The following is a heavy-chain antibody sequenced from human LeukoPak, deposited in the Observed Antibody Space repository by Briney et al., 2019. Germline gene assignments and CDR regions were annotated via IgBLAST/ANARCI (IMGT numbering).Heavy chain of an antibody. CDR3: AKGVTTIET. D-gene: IGHD2-21*02. CDR2: IFYNGAST. V-gene: IGHV3-23*01. J-gene: IGHJ5*02. CDR1: GFSFSNYG. Sequence: PGRSLRLSCAASGFSFSNYGMTWVRQAPGKGLEGVSSIFYNGASTYYADSVKGRFTISRDNSRSTVFLQMDSLRVDDTAVYYCAKGVTTIETWGQGDVVTVSS.